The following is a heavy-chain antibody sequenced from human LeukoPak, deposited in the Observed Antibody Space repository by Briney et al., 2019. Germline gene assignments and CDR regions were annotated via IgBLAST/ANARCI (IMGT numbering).Heavy chain of an antibody. CDR3: ARLAYYDNSGSSRPFDI. J-gene: IGHJ3*02. CDR1: GFSLTTREVG. D-gene: IGHD3-22*01. V-gene: IGHV2-5*02. Sequence: SGPTLVNPTQTLTLTCAFSGFSLTTREVGVGWIRQPPGKALEWLALIYWDDDKRYRPSLKSRLTITKDTYKKQVVLTVTNLDPVDTATYYCARLAYYDNSGSSRPFDIWGQGTRVTVSS. CDR2: IYWDDDK.